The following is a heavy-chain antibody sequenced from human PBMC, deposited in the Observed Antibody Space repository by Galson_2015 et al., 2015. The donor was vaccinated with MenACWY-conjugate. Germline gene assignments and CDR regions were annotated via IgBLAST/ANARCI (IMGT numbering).Heavy chain of an antibody. V-gene: IGHV1-18*01. CDR1: GGTFSSYA. D-gene: IGHD6-19*01. CDR3: ARVAVAGIFWYMDV. J-gene: IGHJ6*03. CDR2: ISAYDGNT. Sequence: SVKVSCKASGGTFSSYAISWVRQAPGQGLEWMGWISAYDGNTNYAQKLQGRVTMTTDTSTSTAYMELRSLRSDDTAVCYCARVAVAGIFWYMDVWGKGTTVTVSS.